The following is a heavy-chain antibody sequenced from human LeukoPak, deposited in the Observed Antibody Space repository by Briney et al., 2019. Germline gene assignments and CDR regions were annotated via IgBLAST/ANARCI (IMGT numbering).Heavy chain of an antibody. CDR3: AGNNYASGTFLVY. CDR2: IYSGGST. CDR1: GFAVGSNY. Sequence: GGSLRLSCAASGFAVGSNYMNWVRQAPGKGFEWVASIYSGGSTDYADSVKGRFTISRDSTTNTVYLQMNSLRSDDTAVYYCAGNNYASGTFLVYWGQGTLVTVSS. J-gene: IGHJ4*02. V-gene: IGHV3-66*02. D-gene: IGHD3-10*01.